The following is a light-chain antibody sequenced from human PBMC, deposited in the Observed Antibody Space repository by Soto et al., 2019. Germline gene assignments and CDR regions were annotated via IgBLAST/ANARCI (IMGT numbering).Light chain of an antibody. Sequence: EMLMTHSPSTLSVFPLERATLSFRSSQSVIINLALYQQKPGQAPRLLIYGASTRATGVPARFSCSGSGTEFTLTISSLKSEDFAIYSCQQYKKWPPVNFGGGTKVDIK. CDR2: GAS. CDR3: QQYKKWPPVN. V-gene: IGKV3-15*01. J-gene: IGKJ4*01. CDR1: QSVIIN.